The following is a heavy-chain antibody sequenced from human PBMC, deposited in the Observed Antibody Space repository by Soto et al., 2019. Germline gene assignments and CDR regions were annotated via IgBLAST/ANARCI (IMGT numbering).Heavy chain of an antibody. CDR2: SYFSAST. D-gene: IGHD4-17*01. J-gene: IGHJ4*02. CDR3: ARHPVSTVTTSPLFDY. V-gene: IGHV4-39*01. Sequence: PSDSLSLTCTGSGGSISSYLYNWGWLRQPPGKGLEWSGSSYFSASTYYDPALKSRVTISADTPKNQVSLMRSSGTAAATAGYCFARHPVSTVTTSPLFDYWGQGSLVTV. CDR1: GGSISSYLYN.